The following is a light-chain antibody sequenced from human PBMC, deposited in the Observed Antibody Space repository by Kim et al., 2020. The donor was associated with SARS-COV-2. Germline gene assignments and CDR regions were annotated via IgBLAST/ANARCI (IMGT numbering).Light chain of an antibody. CDR1: QDIRNF. Sequence: GDRVTITCQASQDIRNFLNWFQHKPGKAPKLLIYDASTLGAGVPSRFSGSGSGTDFTFTISSLQPEDIATYYCQHFDSLPYTFGQGTKLEIK. V-gene: IGKV1-33*01. J-gene: IGKJ2*01. CDR3: QHFDSLPYT. CDR2: DAS.